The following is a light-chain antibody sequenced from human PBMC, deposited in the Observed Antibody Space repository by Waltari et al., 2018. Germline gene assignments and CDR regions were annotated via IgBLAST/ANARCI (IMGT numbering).Light chain of an antibody. CDR1: QSIDNY. CDR3: QQYFMTPT. Sequence: EIVLTQSPATLSWSPGERATLSCRASQSIDNYLACYQQKPGQAPRLLLYDASYRATGIPVRFSGSGSGTDFTLTISSLQAEDVAVYYCQQYFMTPTFGQGTRVEIK. J-gene: IGKJ1*01. CDR2: DAS. V-gene: IGKV3-11*01.